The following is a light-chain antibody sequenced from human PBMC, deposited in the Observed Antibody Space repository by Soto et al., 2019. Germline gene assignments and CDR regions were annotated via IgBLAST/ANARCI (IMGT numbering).Light chain of an antibody. J-gene: IGKJ5*01. CDR3: QHYGRSPIT. CDR2: GAS. V-gene: IGKV3-20*01. CDR1: QSVNSR. Sequence: EVVMTESPATLSVSPGERATLSCRASQSVNSRLAWYQHKPGQAPRLLISGASSRATGIPDRFSGSGSATDFTLTISRLEPEDFALYYCQHYGRSPITFGQGTRLDIK.